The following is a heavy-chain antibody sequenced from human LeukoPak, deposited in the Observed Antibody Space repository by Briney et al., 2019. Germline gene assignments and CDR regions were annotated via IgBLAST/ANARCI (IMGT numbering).Heavy chain of an antibody. CDR2: IYTSGST. V-gene: IGHV4-4*07. CDR1: GGSISSYY. Sequence: ASETLSLTCTVSGGSISSYYWSWIRQPAGKGLEWIGRIYTSGSTNYNPSLKSRVTMSVDTSKNQFSLKLSSVTAADTAVYYCARSRSYYYDSSGYYEFDYWGQGTLVTVSS. J-gene: IGHJ4*02. D-gene: IGHD3-22*01. CDR3: ARSRSYYYDSSGYYEFDY.